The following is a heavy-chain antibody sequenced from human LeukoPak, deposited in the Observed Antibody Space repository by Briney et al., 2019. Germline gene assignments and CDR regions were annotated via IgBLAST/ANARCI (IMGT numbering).Heavy chain of an antibody. Sequence: GGSLRLSCAASGFTFSSHAMSWVRQAPGKGLEWVSTITDSGGTTFYADSVKGRFTFSRDNLKNTVYLQMNSLRAEDTAVYYCAKLWRGSHPRYFDHWGQGTLVTVSS. J-gene: IGHJ4*02. CDR3: AKLWRGSHPRYFDH. CDR2: ITDSGGTT. CDR1: GFTFSSHA. D-gene: IGHD1-26*01. V-gene: IGHV3-23*01.